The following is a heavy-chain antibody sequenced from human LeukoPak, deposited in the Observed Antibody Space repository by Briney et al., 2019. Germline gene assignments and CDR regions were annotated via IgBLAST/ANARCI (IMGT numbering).Heavy chain of an antibody. CDR1: GFTFGSYG. V-gene: IGHV3-30*03. D-gene: IGHD6-25*01. CDR3: AREGGYYFDH. Sequence: GGSLRLSCVASGFTFGSYGMHWVRQAPGKGLEWVAFISYDRSETYYADSVKGRFSISRDNSKNTVYLQMNSLRTEDRAVYYCAREGGYYFDHWGQGTLVTVSS. J-gene: IGHJ4*02. CDR2: ISYDRSET.